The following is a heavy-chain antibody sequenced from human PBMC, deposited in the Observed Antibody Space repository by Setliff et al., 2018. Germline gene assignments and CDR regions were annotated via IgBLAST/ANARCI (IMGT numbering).Heavy chain of an antibody. J-gene: IGHJ5*02. CDR2: INPNSGGT. CDR1: GYTFTGYY. D-gene: IGHD1-26*01. V-gene: IGHV1-2*02. CDR3: ARERSGSYEGFDP. Sequence: GASVKVSCKASGYTFTGYYMHWVRQAPGQGLEWMGWINPNSGGTNYAQKFQGRVTMTRDTSISTAYMELSRLRSGDTAVYYCARERSGSYEGFDPWGQGTLVTVSS.